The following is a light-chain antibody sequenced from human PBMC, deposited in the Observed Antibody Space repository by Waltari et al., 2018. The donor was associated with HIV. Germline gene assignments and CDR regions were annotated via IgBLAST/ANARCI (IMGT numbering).Light chain of an antibody. CDR2: DIN. J-gene: IGLJ2*01. Sequence: QSVLTQPPSVSGAPGQRVTLSCTGSSSNIGAGYEVHWYQQLPGTGPKLLTYDINNRPSGVPDRFSGSKSGTSASLAITGLQAEDEADYYCQSYDSSLSGVLFGGGTKLTVL. V-gene: IGLV1-40*01. CDR1: SSNIGAGYE. CDR3: QSYDSSLSGVL.